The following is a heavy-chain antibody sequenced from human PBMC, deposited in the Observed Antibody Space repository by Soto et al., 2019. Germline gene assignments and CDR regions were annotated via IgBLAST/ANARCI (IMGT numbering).Heavy chain of an antibody. CDR1: GFAFSDSA. CDR2: VRGKRGNDGT. Sequence: PGGSLRLSCAASGFAFSDSAMHWVRQASGKGLEWIGRVRGKRGNDGTAYAASVKGRFTISRDDSKTTTYLQMNSLKIEDTAVYYTRRRDWTAVDPLDYWGQGTLVTVSS. J-gene: IGHJ4*02. CDR3: TRRRDWTAVDPLDY. V-gene: IGHV3-73*01. D-gene: IGHD5-18*01.